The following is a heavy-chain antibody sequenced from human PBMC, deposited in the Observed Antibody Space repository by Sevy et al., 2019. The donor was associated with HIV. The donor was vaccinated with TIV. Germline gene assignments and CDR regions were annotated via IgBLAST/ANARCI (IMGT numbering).Heavy chain of an antibody. Sequence: GGSLRLSCAASGFTFSNYAMNWVRQAPGKGLEWVSGISGSGGSGTKTNYADSVKGRFTISRDDSKNSLFLQLNSLRAEDTAIYYCARKYDSSGYFDDWGQGTLVTVSS. V-gene: IGHV3-23*01. J-gene: IGHJ5*02. CDR2: ISGSGGSGTKT. D-gene: IGHD3-22*01. CDR1: GFTFSNYA. CDR3: ARKYDSSGYFDD.